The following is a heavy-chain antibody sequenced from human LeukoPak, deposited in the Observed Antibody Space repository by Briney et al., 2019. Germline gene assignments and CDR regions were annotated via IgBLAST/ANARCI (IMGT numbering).Heavy chain of an antibody. J-gene: IGHJ4*02. CDR1: GFTFSSYA. Sequence: HPGGSLRLSCAASGFTFSSYAMTWVRQAPGKGLECVSAISGSGDGTYYADSVKGRFTISRDNSKITVYLQMNSLRAEDTAVYYCAKPHYPGSGSYSREDYWGQGTLVTVSS. D-gene: IGHD3-10*01. CDR2: ISGSGDGT. CDR3: AKPHYPGSGSYSREDY. V-gene: IGHV3-23*01.